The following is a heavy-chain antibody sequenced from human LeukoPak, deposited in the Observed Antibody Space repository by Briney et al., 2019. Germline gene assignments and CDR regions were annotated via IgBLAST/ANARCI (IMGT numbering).Heavy chain of an antibody. Sequence: NTSETLSLTCTVSGGSISSYYWSWIRQPPGKGLEWIGYIYYSGSTNYNPSLKSRVTISVDTSKNQISLKLSSVTAADTAVYYCARYYYDSSGYYYLFDYWGQGTLVTVSS. D-gene: IGHD3-22*01. CDR3: ARYYYDSSGYYYLFDY. CDR1: GGSISSYY. CDR2: IYYSGST. V-gene: IGHV4-59*08. J-gene: IGHJ4*02.